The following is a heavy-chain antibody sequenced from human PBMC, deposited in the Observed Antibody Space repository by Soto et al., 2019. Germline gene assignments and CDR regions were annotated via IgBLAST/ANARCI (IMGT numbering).Heavy chain of an antibody. Sequence: SEILSLTCTVSGGSISSSSYYWGWIRQPPRKGLKWIGSIYYSGSTYYNPSLKSRVTISVDTSKNQFSQKLSSVTAADTAVYYCARHASWGGSSWYWGEELYYYGMDVWGQGTTVTVSS. CDR1: GGSISSSSYY. V-gene: IGHV4-39*01. CDR3: ARHASWGGSSWYWGEELYYYGMDV. CDR2: IYYSGST. D-gene: IGHD6-13*01. J-gene: IGHJ6*02.